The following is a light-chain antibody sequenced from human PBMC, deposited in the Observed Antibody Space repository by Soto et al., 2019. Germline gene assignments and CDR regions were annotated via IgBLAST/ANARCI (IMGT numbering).Light chain of an antibody. J-gene: IGKJ2*01. V-gene: IGKV1-39*01. CDR2: RAS. CDR1: RNISSD. Sequence: IQMTQSPSSLSASVGDRVTLSCRASRNISSDLNWYQLKPGKAPKLLIYRASTLQNGVPSRFSGSWSATDFTLTITTLQPEDVATYSCQQSYSTLPYTFGQGTKVEIK. CDR3: QQSYSTLPYT.